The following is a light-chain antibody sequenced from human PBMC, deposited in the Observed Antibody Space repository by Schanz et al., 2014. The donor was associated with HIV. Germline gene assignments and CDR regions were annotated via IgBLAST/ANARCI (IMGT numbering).Light chain of an antibody. CDR3: SSYTSSSIVV. CDR2: GVT. J-gene: IGLJ2*01. CDR1: SGDIGTFAA. V-gene: IGLV2-14*03. Sequence: QSALTQPASVSGSPGQSITISCAGTSGDIGTFAAVSWYQQHPDRAPRLLIYGVTSRPSGISSRFSGSASGNTASLTISGLQAEDEADYYCSSYTSSSIVVFGGGTKLTVL.